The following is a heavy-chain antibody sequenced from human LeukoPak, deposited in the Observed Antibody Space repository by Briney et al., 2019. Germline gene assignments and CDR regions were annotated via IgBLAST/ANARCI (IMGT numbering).Heavy chain of an antibody. J-gene: IGHJ4*02. CDR2: ISSSGSTI. D-gene: IGHD6-13*01. CDR3: ARDRWTYSSSWYYWY. V-gene: IGHV3-11*01. CDR1: AFTFSDYY. Sequence: PGVSLRLSRAASAFTFSDYYMSWIRQAPWQGQEWVSYISSSGSTIYYADSVKGRFTISRDNAKNSLYLQMNSLRAEDTAVYYCARDRWTYSSSWYYWYWGQGTLVTVSS.